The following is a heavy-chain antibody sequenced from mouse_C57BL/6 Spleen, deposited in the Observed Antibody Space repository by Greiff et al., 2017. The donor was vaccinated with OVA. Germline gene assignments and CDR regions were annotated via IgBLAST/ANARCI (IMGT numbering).Heavy chain of an antibody. D-gene: IGHD1-1*01. CDR3: VRQAVVPDYFDY. Sequence: EVKLVESGGGLVQPKGSLKLSCAASGFSFNTYAMNWVRQAPGKGLEWVARIRSKSNNYATYYAVSVKDRFTISRDDSESMLYLQMNNLKTEDTAMYYCVRQAVVPDYFDYWGQGTTLTVSS. V-gene: IGHV10-1*01. CDR1: GFSFNTYA. CDR2: IRSKSNNYAT. J-gene: IGHJ2*01.